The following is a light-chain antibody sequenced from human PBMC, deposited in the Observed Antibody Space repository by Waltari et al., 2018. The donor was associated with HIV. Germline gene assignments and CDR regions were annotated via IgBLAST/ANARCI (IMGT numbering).Light chain of an antibody. Sequence: QSALTQPASVSGSPGQSITISCTGTSSDVGGYNYVSWYQQHPGKTLQLVIDDVSKRPSGVSYLFSGSKSGNAASLTISGLPAEDEADYYCSSYTSSSTYVFGTGTKVTVL. CDR2: DVS. CDR3: SSYTSSSTYV. CDR1: SSDVGGYNY. J-gene: IGLJ1*01. V-gene: IGLV2-14*01.